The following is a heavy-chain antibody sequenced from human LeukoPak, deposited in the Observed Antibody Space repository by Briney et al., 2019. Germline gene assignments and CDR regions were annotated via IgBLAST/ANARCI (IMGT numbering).Heavy chain of an antibody. J-gene: IGHJ3*02. CDR3: ARGDEYQLLSNI. Sequence: PSETLSLTCTVSGGSISSGGYYWSWIRQPPGKGLEWIGYIYHSGSTYYNPSLKSRVTISVDRSKNQFSLKLSSVTAADTAVYYCARGDEYQLLSNIWGQGTMVTVSS. CDR2: IYHSGST. CDR1: GGSISSGGYY. D-gene: IGHD2-2*01. V-gene: IGHV4-30-2*01.